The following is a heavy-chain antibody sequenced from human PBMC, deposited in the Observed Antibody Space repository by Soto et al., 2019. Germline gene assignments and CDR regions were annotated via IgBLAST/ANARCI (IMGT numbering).Heavy chain of an antibody. V-gene: IGHV4-34*01. CDR3: AATTFRCTTTNRRLNWFEP. J-gene: IGHJ5*02. CDR2: VYYGGST. CDR1: GGSFSGYY. D-gene: IGHD2-2*01. Sequence: SETLSLTCAVYGGSFSGYYWSWIRQPPGKGLEWIGNVYYGGSTYYNPSLKSRVTISVDTSKSQFSLKLSSVTAADTAVYYCAATTFRCTTTNRRLNWFEPWGQGTLVTVSS.